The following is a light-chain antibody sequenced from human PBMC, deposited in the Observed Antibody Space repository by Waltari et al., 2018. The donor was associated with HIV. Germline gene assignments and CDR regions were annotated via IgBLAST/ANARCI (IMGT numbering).Light chain of an antibody. CDR3: QQRTNWPLT. CDR2: DAS. Sequence: ETVLTQSPATLSVSPGERATLSCKASQSISSDLAWYQQKLGQAPRLLIYDASTRATGIPARFSGSGSGTDFTLTISSLEPEDVAVYYCQQRTNWPLTFGGGTKVEIK. CDR1: QSISSD. J-gene: IGKJ4*01. V-gene: IGKV3-11*01.